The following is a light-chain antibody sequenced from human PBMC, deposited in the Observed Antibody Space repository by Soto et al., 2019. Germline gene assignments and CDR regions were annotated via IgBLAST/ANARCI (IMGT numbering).Light chain of an antibody. Sequence: DLQMTQSPSSLSASVGDRVTITCQASQDISNYLNWYQQKPGKAPKLLIYDASNLETGVPSRFSGSGSGTDFTFTISSLQAEDIATYFCQEYDRLPSFTFGPGTKVDVK. CDR1: QDISNY. CDR3: QEYDRLPSFT. V-gene: IGKV1-33*01. CDR2: DAS. J-gene: IGKJ3*01.